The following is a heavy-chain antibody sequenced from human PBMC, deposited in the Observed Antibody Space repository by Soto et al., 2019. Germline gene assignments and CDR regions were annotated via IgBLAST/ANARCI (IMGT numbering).Heavy chain of an antibody. CDR2: ISHDGRVT. CDR3: AREPYGDSQYFDY. V-gene: IGHV3-30*04. Sequence: QVQLVESGGGMVQPGTSLRLSCAASGFTFNSLSLHWVRQRPDKGLEWVAVISHDGRVTFYAVFVKGRFTVSRDNSTNAIYLQVNSLRAEDTAVYYCAREPYGDSQYFDYWGQGTLVTVSS. D-gene: IGHD2-21*02. CDR1: GFTFNSLS. J-gene: IGHJ4*02.